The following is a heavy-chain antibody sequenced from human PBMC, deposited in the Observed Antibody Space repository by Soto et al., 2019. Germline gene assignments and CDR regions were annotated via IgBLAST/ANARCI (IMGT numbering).Heavy chain of an antibody. CDR1: GFTFSSYA. J-gene: IGHJ3*02. CDR3: AKVPLPAAMLADAFDI. Sequence: GGSLRLSCAASGFTFSSYAMSWVRQAPGKGLEWVSAISGSGGSTYYANSVKGRFTTSSDNSKNTLYLQMNSLRAEDTAVYYCAKVPLPAAMLADAFDIWGQGTMVTVSS. V-gene: IGHV3-23*01. D-gene: IGHD2-2*01. CDR2: ISGSGGST.